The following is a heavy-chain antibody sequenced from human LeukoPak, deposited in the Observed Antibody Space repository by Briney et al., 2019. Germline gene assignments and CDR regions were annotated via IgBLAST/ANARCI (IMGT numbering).Heavy chain of an antibody. CDR1: GGSFSGYY. J-gene: IGHJ4*02. Sequence: SETLSLTCAVYGGSFSGYYWSWIRQPPGKGLEWIGEINHSGSTNYNPSLKSRVTISVDTSKNQFSLKLSSVTAADTAVYYCARRDVVVPAAIDYWGQGILVTVSS. D-gene: IGHD2-2*01. CDR2: INHSGST. CDR3: ARRDVVVPAAIDY. V-gene: IGHV4-34*01.